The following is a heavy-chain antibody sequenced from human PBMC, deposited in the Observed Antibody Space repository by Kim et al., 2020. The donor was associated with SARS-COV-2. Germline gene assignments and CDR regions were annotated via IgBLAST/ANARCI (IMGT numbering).Heavy chain of an antibody. Sequence: KCRVTISVDTSKNQFSLRLTSVTAADTVVYYCARDLHDSTGYYYDTFDIWGQGTMVTVSS. V-gene: IGHV4-59*01. J-gene: IGHJ3*02. D-gene: IGHD3-22*01. CDR3: ARDLHDSTGYYYDTFDI.